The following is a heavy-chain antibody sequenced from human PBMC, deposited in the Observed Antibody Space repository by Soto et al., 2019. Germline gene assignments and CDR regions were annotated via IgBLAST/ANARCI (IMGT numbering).Heavy chain of an antibody. D-gene: IGHD2-15*01. CDR1: GFTFSSYA. Sequence: PGGSLRLSCAASGFTFSSYAMSWVRQAPGKGLEWVSAISGSGGSTHYADSVKGRFTISRDNSKNTLYLQMNSLRAEDTAVYYCAKDRSRGVVVVTDYWGQGTLVTVSS. CDR3: AKDRSRGVVVVTDY. CDR2: ISGSGGST. V-gene: IGHV3-23*01. J-gene: IGHJ4*02.